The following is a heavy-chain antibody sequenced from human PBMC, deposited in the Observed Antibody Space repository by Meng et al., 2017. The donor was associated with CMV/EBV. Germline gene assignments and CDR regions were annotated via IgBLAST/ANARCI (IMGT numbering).Heavy chain of an antibody. CDR1: GLTLSSYG. CDR2: IRYDGGKK. J-gene: IGHJ4*01. Sequence: GESLKISCAASGLTLSSYGIHWVRQAPGKGLEWAAFIRYDGGKKEYVDSVKGRFTISRDNSKNTVNLQMNSLRAEDTAVYYCTKDSGRGGHLWFRGVDYWGHGTLVTVSS. CDR3: TKDSGRGGHLWFRGVDY. V-gene: IGHV3-30*02. D-gene: IGHD3-10*01.